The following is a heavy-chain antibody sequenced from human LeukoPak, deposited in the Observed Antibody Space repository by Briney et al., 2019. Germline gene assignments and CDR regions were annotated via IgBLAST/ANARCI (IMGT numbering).Heavy chain of an antibody. J-gene: IGHJ4*02. CDR3: ASSGSYRFDY. CDR2: NTASGTAM. Sequence: GGSLRLSCAASGFTFSSYSMNWVRQAPGKGLEWVSHNTASGTAMFYADSVKGRFTISRDNAKNSLYLQMNSLRDEDTAVYYCASSGSYRFDYWGQGTLVTVSS. V-gene: IGHV3-48*02. CDR1: GFTFSSYS. D-gene: IGHD1-26*01.